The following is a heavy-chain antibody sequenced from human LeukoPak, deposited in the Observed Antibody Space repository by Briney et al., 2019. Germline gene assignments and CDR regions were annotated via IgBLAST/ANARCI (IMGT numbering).Heavy chain of an antibody. J-gene: IGHJ4*02. V-gene: IGHV3-21*01. Sequence: PGGSLRLSCAASGFTFSSCSMNWVRQAPGKGLEWVSSISSSSSYIYYADSVKGRFTISGDNAKNSLYLQMNSLRAEDTAVYYCARVSMVRGVRVDYWGQGTLVTVSS. CDR3: ARVSMVRGVRVDY. CDR1: GFTFSSCS. D-gene: IGHD3-10*01. CDR2: ISSSSSYI.